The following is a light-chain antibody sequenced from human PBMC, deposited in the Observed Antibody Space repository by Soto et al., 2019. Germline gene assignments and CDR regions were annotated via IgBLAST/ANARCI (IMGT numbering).Light chain of an antibody. V-gene: IGKV1-39*01. CDR2: DAS. CDR3: QQSDSTPYT. J-gene: IGKJ2*01. CDR1: QTISTY. Sequence: DIQMTQSPSSLSASVGDRVTITCRASQTISTYLTVYQQKPGKAPRLLIYDASSLLSGVPSRFSGSGSGTDFTLTIASLQPEDFSTYYCQQSDSTPYTFGQGTKVEI.